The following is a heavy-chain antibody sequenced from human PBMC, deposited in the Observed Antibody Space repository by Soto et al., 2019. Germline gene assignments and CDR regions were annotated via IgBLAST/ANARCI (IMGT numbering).Heavy chain of an antibody. D-gene: IGHD5-18*01. J-gene: IGHJ4*02. CDR3: ARDGYSYGYLDY. CDR1: GGSISSYY. Sequence: PSETLSLTCTVSGGSISSYYWSWIRQPPGKGLEWIGYIYYSGSTNYNPSLKSRVTITVDTSKNQFSQKLSSVTAADTAVYYCARDGYSYGYLDYWGQGTLVTVSS. V-gene: IGHV4-59*12. CDR2: IYYSGST.